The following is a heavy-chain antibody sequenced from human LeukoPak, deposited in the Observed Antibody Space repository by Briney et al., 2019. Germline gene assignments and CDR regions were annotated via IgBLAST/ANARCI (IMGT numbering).Heavy chain of an antibody. CDR1: GFTFSSYG. J-gene: IGHJ5*02. CDR3: AKGDKFLTWRRTYNPFAP. V-gene: IGHV3-30*02. CDR2: IGDDGSNK. D-gene: IGHD5-24*01. Sequence: GRSLRLSCAASGFTFSSYGMRWVRQAPGKGLEWVAFIGDDGSNKYYADSVKGRFTISRDTSKNTLYLQMNSLRAVQSAVTFSAKGDKFLTWRRTYNPFAPWGQGTLVTVSS.